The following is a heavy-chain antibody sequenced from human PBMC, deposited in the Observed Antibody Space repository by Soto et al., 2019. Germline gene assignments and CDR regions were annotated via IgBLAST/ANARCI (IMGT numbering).Heavy chain of an antibody. CDR1: GYTFTNYG. D-gene: IGHD2-2*01. J-gene: IGHJ2*01. CDR2: ISPYNGNT. V-gene: IGHV1-18*01. Sequence: QVQLVQSGDEVKKPGASVKVSCKASGYTFTNYGISWVRQAPGQGLEWMGWISPYNGNTNYPQKLQGRVTMTTDISTRTSYMELRSLRSDDTAVYFCARDGDRCTSTRCSPWPDTHFDLWGRGTLVTVSS. CDR3: ARDGDRCTSTRCSPWPDTHFDL.